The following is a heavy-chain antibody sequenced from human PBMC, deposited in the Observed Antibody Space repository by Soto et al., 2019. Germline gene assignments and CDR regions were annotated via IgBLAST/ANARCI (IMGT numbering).Heavy chain of an antibody. D-gene: IGHD5-12*01. CDR3: ARGSNSEMATIKPYYYYGMDV. V-gene: IGHV1-69*13. CDR2: IIPIFGTA. J-gene: IGHJ6*02. Sequence: SVKVSCKASGGTFSSYAISWVRQAPGQGLEWMGGIIPIFGTANYAQKFQGRVTITADESTSTAYMELSSLRSEDTAVYYCARGSNSEMATIKPYYYYGMDVWGQGTTVTVSS. CDR1: GGTFSSYA.